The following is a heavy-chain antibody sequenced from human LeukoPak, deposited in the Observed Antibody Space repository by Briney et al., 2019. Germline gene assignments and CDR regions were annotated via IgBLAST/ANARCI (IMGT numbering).Heavy chain of an antibody. CDR1: GFTFSTYT. D-gene: IGHD4-17*01. Sequence: GGSLRLSCAASGFTFSTYTMNWIRQAPGKGLEWVSSIGTTSSSIYYADSVRGRFTVSRDNARNSLVLQMNSLRAEDAAVYYCAGHDYGDSLNYWGQGTLVTVSS. CDR2: IGTTSSSI. CDR3: AGHDYGDSLNY. V-gene: IGHV3-21*01. J-gene: IGHJ4*02.